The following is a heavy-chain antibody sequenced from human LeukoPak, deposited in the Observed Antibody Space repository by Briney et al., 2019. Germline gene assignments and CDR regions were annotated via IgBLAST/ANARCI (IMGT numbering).Heavy chain of an antibody. CDR1: GFTFGDYA. V-gene: IGHV3-49*04. D-gene: IGHD2-2*01. CDR2: IRSKAYGGTT. J-gene: IGHJ6*03. CDR3: TRARGVPAGYYYYYYMDV. Sequence: GGSLRLSCTASGFTFGDYAMSWVRQAPGKGLEWVGFIRSKAYGGTTEYAASVKGRFTISRDDSKSIAYLQMNSLKTEDTAVYYCTRARGVPAGYYYYYYMDVWGKGTTVTVSS.